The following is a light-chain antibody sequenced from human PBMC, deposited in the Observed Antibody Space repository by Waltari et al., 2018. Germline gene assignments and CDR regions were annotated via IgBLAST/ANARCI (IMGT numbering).Light chain of an antibody. CDR2: DNE. Sequence: QSVLTQPPSVSAAPGQRITISCSGSSSNIGHNYVSWYQQLPGTAPKLLIYDNEKRPSGIPDRFSGSKSGTSATLGITGLRTGDEADYYCGTWDSSLTSVLFGGGTKLTVL. J-gene: IGLJ2*01. CDR1: SSNIGHNY. CDR3: GTWDSSLTSVL. V-gene: IGLV1-51*01.